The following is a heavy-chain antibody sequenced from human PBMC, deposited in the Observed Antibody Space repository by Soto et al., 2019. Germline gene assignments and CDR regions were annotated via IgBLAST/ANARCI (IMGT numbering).Heavy chain of an antibody. J-gene: IGHJ5*02. D-gene: IGHD5-12*01. Sequence: QLQLQESGSGLVKPSQTLSLTCTVSGGSISSDGSSWSWVRQPPGKGLEWIGYIYPSGSAYYNTSLKRRVTLSGDTSKNQVTRELMSVTSADTAVNYCARLYRAGYNFDRFDPWGQVTLVIVSS. V-gene: IGHV4-30-2*01. CDR1: GGSISSDGSS. CDR2: IYPSGSA. CDR3: ARLYRAGYNFDRFDP.